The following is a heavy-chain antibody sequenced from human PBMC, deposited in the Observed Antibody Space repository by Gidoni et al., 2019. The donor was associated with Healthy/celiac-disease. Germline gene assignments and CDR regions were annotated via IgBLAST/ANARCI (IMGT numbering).Heavy chain of an antibody. CDR3: ARDASKHGNDNWFDP. Sequence: QVQLQESGPGLVKPSETLSLTCTVSGGPISSYYWSWIRQPPGKGLAWIGYIYYSGSTNYNPSLKSRVTISVDTSKNQFSLKLSSVTAADTAVYYCARDASKHGNDNWFDPWGQGTLVTVSS. CDR2: IYYSGST. D-gene: IGHD2-15*01. J-gene: IGHJ5*02. CDR1: GGPISSYY. V-gene: IGHV4-59*01.